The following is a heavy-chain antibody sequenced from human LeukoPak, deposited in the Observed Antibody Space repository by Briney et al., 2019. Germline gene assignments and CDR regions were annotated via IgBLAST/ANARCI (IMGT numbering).Heavy chain of an antibody. Sequence: SQTLSLTYAVYGGSFSGYYWSWIRQPPGKGLEWIGEINHSGSTNYNPSLKSRVTISVDTSKNQFSLKLSSVTAADTAVYYCARGLAVVIEVVAPTNYYYMDVWGKGTTVTVSS. CDR3: ARGLAVVIEVVAPTNYYYMDV. J-gene: IGHJ6*03. V-gene: IGHV4-34*01. D-gene: IGHD3-22*01. CDR1: GGSFSGYY. CDR2: INHSGST.